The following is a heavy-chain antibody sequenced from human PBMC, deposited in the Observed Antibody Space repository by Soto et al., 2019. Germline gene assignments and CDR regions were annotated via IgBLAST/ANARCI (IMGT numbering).Heavy chain of an antibody. Sequence: ASVKVSCKASGYTFTNYGISWVRQAPGQGLEGMGWISADTGNTNYAQKLQDRVTMTTDTSTTTAYMELRSLTSDDTALYFCAREGTIRTDAFDIWGQGTMVTVSS. D-gene: IGHD2-2*02. V-gene: IGHV1-18*01. CDR3: AREGTIRTDAFDI. CDR2: ISADTGNT. J-gene: IGHJ3*02. CDR1: GYTFTNYG.